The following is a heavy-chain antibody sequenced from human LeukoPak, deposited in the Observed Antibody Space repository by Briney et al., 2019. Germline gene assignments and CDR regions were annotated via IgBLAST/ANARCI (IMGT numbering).Heavy chain of an antibody. Sequence: SETLSLTCAVYGGSFSSYYWSWIRQPAGKGLEWIGRIYTSGSTNYNPSLKSRVAMSVDTSKNQFSLKLSSVTAADTAVYYCARDRAVTTINDAFDIWGQGTMVTVSS. CDR2: IYTSGST. J-gene: IGHJ3*02. V-gene: IGHV4-4*07. CDR3: ARDRAVTTINDAFDI. D-gene: IGHD4-17*01. CDR1: GGSFSSYY.